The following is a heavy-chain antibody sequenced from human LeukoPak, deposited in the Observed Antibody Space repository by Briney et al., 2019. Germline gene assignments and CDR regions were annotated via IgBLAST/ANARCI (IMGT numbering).Heavy chain of an antibody. CDR3: ARHGGSGKNAFDI. Sequence: SETLSLTCTVSGGSISSYYWSWIRQPPGKGLEWIGYIYYSGSTNYNPSLKSRVTISVDTSKNQFSLKLSSVTAADTAVYYCARHGGSGKNAFDIWGQGTMVTVSS. V-gene: IGHV4-59*08. J-gene: IGHJ3*02. CDR2: IYYSGST. D-gene: IGHD3-10*01. CDR1: GGSISSYY.